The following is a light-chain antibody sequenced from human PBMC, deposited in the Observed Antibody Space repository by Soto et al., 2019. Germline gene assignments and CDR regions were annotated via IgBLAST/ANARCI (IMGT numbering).Light chain of an antibody. CDR1: SSNIGAGFD. CDR2: GNN. V-gene: IGLV1-40*01. J-gene: IGLJ1*01. CDR3: QSFDNNLRRV. Sequence: QSALTQPPSVSGAPGQRVTISCTGSSSNIGAGFDVHWYQQLPGTAPKLLIFGNNNRPSGVPDRFSGSKSGTSASLAITGLQAEDEGDYYCQSFDNNLRRVFGPGTKVTVL.